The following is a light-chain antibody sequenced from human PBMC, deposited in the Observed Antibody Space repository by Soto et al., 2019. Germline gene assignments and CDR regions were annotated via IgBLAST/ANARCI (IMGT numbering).Light chain of an antibody. Sequence: SHPVCVTSNRAAGVPSRFSAWGSETDFPLTIAGLEPEDFAMYYCQQYGSSLPWTFGQGTKVDIK. V-gene: IGKV3-20*01. CDR3: QQYGSSLPWT. CDR2: VTS. J-gene: IGKJ1*01.